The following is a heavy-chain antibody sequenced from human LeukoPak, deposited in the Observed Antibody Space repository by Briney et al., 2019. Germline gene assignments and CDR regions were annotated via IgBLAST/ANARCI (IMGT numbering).Heavy chain of an antibody. J-gene: IGHJ4*02. D-gene: IGHD5-24*01. CDR1: GGSISSSSYY. CDR3: AIGGRLQISYYFDY. V-gene: IGHV4-39*07. CDR2: ISYSGCT. Sequence: PSETLSLTCTVSGGSISSSSYYSGWLRQPPGTGLEWLGCISYSGCTHYNPSPTSRVTIPVDTSKNQYSLKLSSVTAADTAGYCCAIGGRLQISYYFDYWGQGTLVTVSS.